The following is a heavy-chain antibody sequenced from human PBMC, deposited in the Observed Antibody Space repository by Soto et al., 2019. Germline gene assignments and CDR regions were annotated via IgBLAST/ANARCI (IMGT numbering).Heavy chain of an antibody. CDR2: IWYDGSNK. Sequence: GGSLRLSCAASGFTFSSYGMHWVRQAPGKGLEWVAVIWYDGSNKYYADSVKGRFTISRDNSKNTLYLQMNSLRAEDTAVYYCAREMYYYDSSGYYAPGYWGQGT. CDR3: AREMYYYDSSGYYAPGY. J-gene: IGHJ4*02. CDR1: GFTFSSYG. D-gene: IGHD3-22*01. V-gene: IGHV3-33*01.